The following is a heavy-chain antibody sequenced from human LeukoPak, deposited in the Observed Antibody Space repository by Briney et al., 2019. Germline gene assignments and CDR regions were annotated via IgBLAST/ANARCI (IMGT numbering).Heavy chain of an antibody. CDR2: ISYSGST. CDR3: ARHPELYFFDY. CDR1: GGSISSYY. J-gene: IGHJ4*02. V-gene: IGHV4-59*08. D-gene: IGHD3-10*01. Sequence: SETLSLTCTVSGGSISSYYWSWIRQPPGKGLEWIGYISYSGSTNYNPSLKSRVTISADTSKNQVSLTLSSVTAADTAVYYCARHPELYFFDYWGQGTLVTVSS.